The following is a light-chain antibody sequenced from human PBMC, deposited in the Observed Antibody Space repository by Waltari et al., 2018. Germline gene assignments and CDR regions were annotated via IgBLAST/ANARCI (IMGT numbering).Light chain of an antibody. CDR3: SSYTSSSXHXV. CDR2: XVS. Sequence: QSALTQPAXVSGSPGQSITISCXGTSSDVGGYNYVSWYQQHPGKAPKLMXYXVSNRPSGVSXXXSXSKSGNTASLTISGLXAEDEADYYCSSYTSSSXHXVFGGGTXLTVL. CDR1: SSDVGGYNY. V-gene: IGLV2-14*01. J-gene: IGLJ2*01.